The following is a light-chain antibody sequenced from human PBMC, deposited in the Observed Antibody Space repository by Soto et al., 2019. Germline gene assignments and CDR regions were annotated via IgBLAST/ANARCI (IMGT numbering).Light chain of an antibody. J-gene: IGKJ4*01. CDR1: HDVSRN. CDR2: DAS. V-gene: IGKV1-33*01. Sequence: DIQMTQSPSSLSASVGDRVTIACQSSHDVSRNLNWFQQKPGEAPKLLIYDASNLERGVPSRFSASGSGTDFTFTSISLHPEDVATYYCQQYNSMLSFGGGT. CDR3: QQYNSMLS.